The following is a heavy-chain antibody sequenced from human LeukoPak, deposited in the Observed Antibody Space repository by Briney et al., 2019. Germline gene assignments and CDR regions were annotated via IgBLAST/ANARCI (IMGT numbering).Heavy chain of an antibody. V-gene: IGHV4-39*01. J-gene: IGHJ5*02. D-gene: IGHD2-8*02. CDR3: ARHTYWGYQVS. CDR1: GGSISSPSYS. CDR2: FYYSDTT. Sequence: SETLSLTCTVSGGSISSPSYSWGWIRQPPGKGLEWIGSFYYSDTTYYNPSFKSRVTISVDASKNQFSLKLSSVTAADTAVYYCARHTYWGYQVSWGQGSLVIVSS.